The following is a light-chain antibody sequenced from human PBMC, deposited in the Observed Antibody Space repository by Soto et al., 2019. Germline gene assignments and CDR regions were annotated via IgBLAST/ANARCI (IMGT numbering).Light chain of an antibody. Sequence: DIQMTHPPSTLSASVGDRVTIPCRASHSVSNWLAWYQQKPGKAPNLLIYDASSLQSGVPSRFSGSGSGTEFTLTISSLQPDDFASYYCQHYTSYPGTFGQGTTVEI. V-gene: IGKV1-5*01. J-gene: IGKJ1*01. CDR3: QHYTSYPGT. CDR1: HSVSNW. CDR2: DAS.